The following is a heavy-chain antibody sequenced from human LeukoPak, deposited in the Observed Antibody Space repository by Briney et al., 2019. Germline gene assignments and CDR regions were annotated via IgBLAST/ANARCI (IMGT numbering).Heavy chain of an antibody. J-gene: IGHJ4*02. Sequence: GGSLRLSCAAPGFTFSSYGMHWVRQAPGKGLEWVAVIWYDGSNKYYADSVKGRFTISRDNSKNTLYLQMNSLRAEDTAVYYCAREGYYDSSGYYPDYWGQGTLVTVSS. D-gene: IGHD3-22*01. CDR2: IWYDGSNK. CDR3: AREGYYDSSGYYPDY. V-gene: IGHV3-33*01. CDR1: GFTFSSYG.